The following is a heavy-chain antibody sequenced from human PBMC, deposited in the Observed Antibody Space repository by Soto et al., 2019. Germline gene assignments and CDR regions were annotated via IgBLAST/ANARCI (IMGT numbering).Heavy chain of an antibody. CDR2: IIPIFGTA. D-gene: IGHD3-22*01. CDR1: GGTFSSYA. Sequence: SVKVSCKASGGTFSSYAISWVRQAPGQGLEWMGGIIPIFGTANYAQKFQGRVTITADESTSTAYMELSSLRSEDTAVYYCARDLGMYDSSGYYSPVAHWGQGTLVTVSS. J-gene: IGHJ4*02. V-gene: IGHV1-69*13. CDR3: ARDLGMYDSSGYYSPVAH.